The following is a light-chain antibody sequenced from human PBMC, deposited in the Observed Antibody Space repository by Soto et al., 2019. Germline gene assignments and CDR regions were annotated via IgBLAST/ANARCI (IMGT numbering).Light chain of an antibody. V-gene: IGKV3-11*01. Sequence: DIVWTQSPAPLSLSPGQTATLSCRASQSVSSYLAWYQQKAGQAPRLLIYEGHNRATGIPTRFSGSGSGTDFTLTIRGLEPEALAVYYCKQRNNWPWTVGQGPKVEIK. CDR2: EGH. J-gene: IGKJ1*01. CDR1: QSVSSY. CDR3: KQRNNWPWT.